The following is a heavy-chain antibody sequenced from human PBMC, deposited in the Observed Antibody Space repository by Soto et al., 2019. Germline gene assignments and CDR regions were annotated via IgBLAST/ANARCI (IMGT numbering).Heavy chain of an antibody. CDR2: IDWDDDK. D-gene: IGHD3-9*01. CDR3: ARMAQYYDISTCYRSGYYFEY. V-gene: IGHV2-70*11. Sequence: SGPTLVNPTQTLTLTCTFSGFSLSTSGMCVSWIRQPPGKALEWLARIDWDDDKYYSTSLKTRLTISKDTSKNQVVLTMTNMDPVDTATYYCARMAQYYDISTCYRSGYYFEYWGQ. J-gene: IGHJ4*02. CDR1: GFSLSTSGMC.